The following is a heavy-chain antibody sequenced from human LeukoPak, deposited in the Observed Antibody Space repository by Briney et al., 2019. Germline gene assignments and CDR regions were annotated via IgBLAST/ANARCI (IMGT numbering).Heavy chain of an antibody. CDR3: ARGARGVITGNYDFWSGYPGPDY. J-gene: IGHJ4*02. V-gene: IGHV1-8*01. Sequence: ASVKVSCKASGYTFTSYDINWVRQATGQGLEWMGWMNPNSGNTGYAQKFQGRVTMTRNTSISTAYMELSSLRSGDTAVYYCARGARGVITGNYDFWSGYPGPDYWGQGTLVTVSS. D-gene: IGHD3-3*01. CDR2: MNPNSGNT. CDR1: GYTFTSYD.